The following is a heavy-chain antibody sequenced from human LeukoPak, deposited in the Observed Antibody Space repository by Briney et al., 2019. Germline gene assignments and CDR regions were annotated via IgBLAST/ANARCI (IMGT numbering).Heavy chain of an antibody. CDR3: ARGPQLERRNYYYYYMDV. CDR2: NNAGNGNA. J-gene: IGHJ6*03. D-gene: IGHD1-1*01. CDR1: GYTFTSYA. V-gene: IGHV1-3*02. Sequence: ASVKASGKASGYTFTSYAMHWVRQAPGQRLEWMGWNNAGNGNAKYSQEFQGRVTITRDTSASTAYMELSRLRSEDRAVYYRARGPQLERRNYYYYYMDVWGKGTTVTVSS.